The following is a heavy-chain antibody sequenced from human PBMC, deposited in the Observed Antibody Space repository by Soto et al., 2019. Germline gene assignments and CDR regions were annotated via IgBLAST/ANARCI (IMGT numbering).Heavy chain of an antibody. CDR3: ARGGSSSWYRLVRYYFDY. Sequence: PSETLSLTCTFSGGSISSGGYYWSWIRQHPGKGLEWIGYIYYSGSTYYNPSLKSRVTISVDTSKNQFSLKLSSVTAADTAVYYCARGGSSSWYRLVRYYFDYWGQGTLVTVSS. V-gene: IGHV4-31*03. CDR2: IYYSGST. CDR1: GGSISSGGYY. J-gene: IGHJ4*02. D-gene: IGHD6-13*01.